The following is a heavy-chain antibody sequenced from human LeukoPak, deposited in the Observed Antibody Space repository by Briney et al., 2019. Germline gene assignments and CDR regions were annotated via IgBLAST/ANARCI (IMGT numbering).Heavy chain of an antibody. CDR2: IYPGESIYASENT. D-gene: IGHD4-17*01. V-gene: IGHV4-4*07. Sequence: SETLSLTCTVSGDSMGNDYWSWIRQPAGKGLEWIGRIYPGESIYASENTNYNPSLKSRVSMSGDTSKNQVSLKLRSVTAADTAVYYCARDPTTVTTIFDSWGQGTLVTVSS. CDR1: GDSMGNDY. J-gene: IGHJ4*02. CDR3: ARDPTTVTTIFDS.